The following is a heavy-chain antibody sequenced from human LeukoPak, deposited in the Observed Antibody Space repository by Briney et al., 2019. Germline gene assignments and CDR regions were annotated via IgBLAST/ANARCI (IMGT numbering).Heavy chain of an antibody. CDR1: GGSIGTYY. CDR2: IYYSGST. CDR3: ARENDRYGRVDY. V-gene: IGHV4-59*01. D-gene: IGHD5-18*01. Sequence: SETLSLTCTVSGGSIGTYYWSWIRQSPGKGLEWIGYIYYSGSTNCNPSLKSRVTISVDTSKNQFSLKLSSVTAADTAVYYCARENDRYGRVDYWGQGTQVTVSS. J-gene: IGHJ4*02.